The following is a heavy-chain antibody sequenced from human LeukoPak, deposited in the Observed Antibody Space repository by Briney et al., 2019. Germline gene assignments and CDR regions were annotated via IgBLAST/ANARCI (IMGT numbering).Heavy chain of an antibody. V-gene: IGHV3-30-3*01. CDR3: ARDLFGLDY. Sequence: GGSLRLSCAASGFTFNTYAMHWVRQAPGKGLEWVAFISYDGSAEYYADSVKGRFTIFRDNFKSSLSLQMHSLSAEDTAVYYCARDLFGLDYWGQGTLVTVSS. J-gene: IGHJ4*02. CDR1: GFTFNTYA. CDR2: ISYDGSAE. D-gene: IGHD3/OR15-3a*01.